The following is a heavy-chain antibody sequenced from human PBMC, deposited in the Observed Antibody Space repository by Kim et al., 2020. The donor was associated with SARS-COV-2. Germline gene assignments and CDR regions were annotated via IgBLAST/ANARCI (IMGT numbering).Heavy chain of an antibody. J-gene: IGHJ4*02. D-gene: IGHD6-13*01. CDR2: IKSKTDGGTT. Sequence: GGSLRLSCAASGFTFSNAWMSWVRQAPGKGLEWVGRIKSKTDGGTTDYAAPVKGRFTISRDDSKNTLYLQMNSLKTEDTAVYYCTASIAAAGTPTYSNFDYWGQGTLVTVSS. CDR3: TASIAAAGTPTYSNFDY. V-gene: IGHV3-15*01. CDR1: GFTFSNAW.